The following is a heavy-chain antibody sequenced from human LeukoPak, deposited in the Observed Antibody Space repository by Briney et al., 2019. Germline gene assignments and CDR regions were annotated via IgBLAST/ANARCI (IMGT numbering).Heavy chain of an antibody. CDR3: ARGGSYGYGEIYYFDY. V-gene: IGHV3-30*02. CDR1: GFTFSSYG. D-gene: IGHD5-18*01. J-gene: IGHJ4*02. Sequence: GGSLRLSCAASGFTFSSYGMHWVRQAPGKGLEWVAFIRYDGSNKYYADSVKGRFTISRDNAKNSLYLQMNSLRAEDTAVYYCARGGSYGYGEIYYFDYWGQGTLVTVSS. CDR2: IRYDGSNK.